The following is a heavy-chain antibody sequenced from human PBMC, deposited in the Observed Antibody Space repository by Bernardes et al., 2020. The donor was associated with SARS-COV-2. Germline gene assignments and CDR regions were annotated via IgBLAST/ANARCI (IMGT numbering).Heavy chain of an antibody. J-gene: IGHJ4*01. CDR1: GFTFSNYA. CDR3: AKDPEYGFWSGYIPGGGLY. CDR2: IGGSGAGP. D-gene: IGHD3-3*01. V-gene: IGHV3-23*01. Sequence: GSLRLSCAASGFTFSNYAMTWVRQAPGKGLEWVSSIGGSGAGPYYADSVKGRFTISRDNSKKTLYLQMNSLRGEDTAVYYCAKDPEYGFWSGYIPGGGLYWGQGTLVTVSS.